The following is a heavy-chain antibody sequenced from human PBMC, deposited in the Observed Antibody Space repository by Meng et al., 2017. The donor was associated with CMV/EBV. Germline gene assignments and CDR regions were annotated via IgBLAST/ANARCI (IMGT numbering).Heavy chain of an antibody. Sequence: GGSLRLSCAASGFTFSDYYMSWIRQAPGKGLEWVSYISSSGSTIYSADSVKGRFTISRDNAKNSLYLQMNSLRAEDTAVYYCARARVPAAIGAINWFDPWGQGTLVTVSS. CDR1: GFTFSDYY. V-gene: IGHV3-11*01. J-gene: IGHJ5*02. CDR3: ARARVPAAIGAINWFDP. CDR2: ISSSGSTI. D-gene: IGHD2-2*01.